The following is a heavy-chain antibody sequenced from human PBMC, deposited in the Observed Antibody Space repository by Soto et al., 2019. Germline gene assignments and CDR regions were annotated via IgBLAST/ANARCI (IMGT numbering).Heavy chain of an antibody. D-gene: IGHD6-13*01. CDR2: ISYDGSNK. CDR1: GFTFSSYA. V-gene: IGHV3-30-3*01. Sequence: PGGSLRLSCAASGFTFSSYAMSWVRQAPGKGLEWVAVISYDGSNKYYADSVKGRFTISRDNSKNTLYLQMNSLRAEDTAVYYCARGGEEQQLGAFDIWGQGTMVTVSS. CDR3: ARGGEEQQLGAFDI. J-gene: IGHJ3*02.